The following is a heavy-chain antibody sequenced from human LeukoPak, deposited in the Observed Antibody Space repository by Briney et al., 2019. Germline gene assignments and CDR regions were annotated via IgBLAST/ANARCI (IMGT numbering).Heavy chain of an antibody. J-gene: IGHJ4*02. CDR3: ARGALSWLRPIYFDY. V-gene: IGHV3-7*03. CDR1: GFTFRSFW. CDR2: IKPDGSER. D-gene: IGHD5-12*01. Sequence: GGSLRLSCAASGFTFRSFWMIWVRQALGKGLEWVANIKPDGSERSYVDSVKGRFTISRDNARNSLYLQMNSLRAEDTAVYYCARGALSWLRPIYFDYWGQGTLVTVSS.